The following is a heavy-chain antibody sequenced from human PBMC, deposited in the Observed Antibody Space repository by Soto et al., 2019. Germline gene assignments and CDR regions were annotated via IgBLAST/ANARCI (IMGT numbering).Heavy chain of an antibody. J-gene: IGHJ6*02. CDR1: GGSISSSSY. D-gene: IGHD6-25*01. CDR3: RRSGRSSTAV. V-gene: IGHV4-39*01. Sequence: QLQLQESGPGLVKPSETLSLTCTVSGGSISSSSYWGWSRQPPGKGLEWIGSIYSIGSTYYNPSLTSRVTRSVATSKNQFSLRPSSATAADAAVYFCRRSGRSSTAVWGQGTTVTVSS. CDR2: IYSIGST.